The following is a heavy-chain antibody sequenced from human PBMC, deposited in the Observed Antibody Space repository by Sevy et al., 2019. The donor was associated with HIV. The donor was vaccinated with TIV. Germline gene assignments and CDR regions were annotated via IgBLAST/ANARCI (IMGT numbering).Heavy chain of an antibody. CDR3: ARGGIVGAVGAYYYMDV. J-gene: IGHJ6*03. CDR1: GGSISSGGYY. V-gene: IGHV4-31*02. Sequence: SETLSLTCTVSGGSISSGGYYWSWMRQHPGKGLEWIGYIYYSGSTYYNPSLKSRVTISVDTSKNQFSLKLSSVTAADTAVYYCARGGIVGAVGAYYYMDVWGKGTTVTVSS. CDR2: IYYSGST. D-gene: IGHD1-26*01.